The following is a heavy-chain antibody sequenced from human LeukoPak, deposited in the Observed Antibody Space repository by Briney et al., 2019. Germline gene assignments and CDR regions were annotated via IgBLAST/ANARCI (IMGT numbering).Heavy chain of an antibody. CDR3: VRGRTTVTTTARYYFDY. Sequence: GRSLRLSCAASGFTFSSYGMHWVRQAPGKGLEYVSGISSNGGSMHYTDSVKDRFTISRDNSKNMLYLQMSSLRAEDTALYYCVRGRTTVTTTARYYFDYWDQGTLVTVSS. D-gene: IGHD4-17*01. CDR1: GFTFSSYG. CDR2: ISSNGGSM. V-gene: IGHV3-64D*06. J-gene: IGHJ4*02.